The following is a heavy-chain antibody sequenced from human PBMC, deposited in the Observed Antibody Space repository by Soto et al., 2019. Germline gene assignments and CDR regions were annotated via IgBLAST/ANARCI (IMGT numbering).Heavy chain of an antibody. Sequence: GGSLRLSCAASGFTFSSYAMSWVRQAPGKGLEWVSAISGSGGSTYYADSVKGRFTISRDNSKNTLYLQMNSLRAEDTAVYYCAKVREYYYDSSGYPKPDYYYYYGMDVWGQGTTVTVSS. CDR1: GFTFSSYA. D-gene: IGHD3-22*01. V-gene: IGHV3-23*01. CDR3: AKVREYYYDSSGYPKPDYYYYYGMDV. J-gene: IGHJ6*02. CDR2: ISGSGGST.